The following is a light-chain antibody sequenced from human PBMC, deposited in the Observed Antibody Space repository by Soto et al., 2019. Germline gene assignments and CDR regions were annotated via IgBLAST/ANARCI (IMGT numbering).Light chain of an antibody. Sequence: DIQMTKSPSSLSAFVGERATLTCRASQSISSYLNWYQKKPGKAPEVLIYAASYLQTGVPSRFSGRGSGTDFTLTIDSLQPEDGATYYCQQSYSSPPTCGQGTKGDIK. V-gene: IGKV1-39*01. CDR3: QQSYSSPPT. CDR1: QSISSY. CDR2: AAS. J-gene: IGKJ1*01.